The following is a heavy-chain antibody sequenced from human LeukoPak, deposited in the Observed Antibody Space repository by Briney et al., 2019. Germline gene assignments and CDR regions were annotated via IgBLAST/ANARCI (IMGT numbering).Heavy chain of an antibody. CDR3: ARMGMSSSWSGGWFDP. CDR1: GGSISSYY. J-gene: IGHJ5*02. Sequence: SETLSLTCTVSGGSISSYYWGWIRQPPGKGLEWIGSIYYSGSTYYNPSLKSRVTISVDTSKNQFSLQLNSVTPEDTAVYYCARMGMSSSWSGGWFDPWGQGTLVTVSS. V-gene: IGHV4-39*01. D-gene: IGHD6-13*01. CDR2: IYYSGST.